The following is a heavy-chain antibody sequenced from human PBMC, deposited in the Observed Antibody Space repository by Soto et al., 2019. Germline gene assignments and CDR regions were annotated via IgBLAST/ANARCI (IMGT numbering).Heavy chain of an antibody. D-gene: IGHD3-16*01. Sequence: QVQLVQSGAEVKKPGASVKVSCKASGYTFTSYDINWVRQATGQGLEWMGWMNPNSGNTGYAQKFQGGVTMTRNTSISTAYMELGSLRSEGTAVYYCASDELGSDWFDPWGQGTLVTVSS. CDR3: ASDELGSDWFDP. CDR2: MNPNSGNT. V-gene: IGHV1-8*01. J-gene: IGHJ5*02. CDR1: GYTFTSYD.